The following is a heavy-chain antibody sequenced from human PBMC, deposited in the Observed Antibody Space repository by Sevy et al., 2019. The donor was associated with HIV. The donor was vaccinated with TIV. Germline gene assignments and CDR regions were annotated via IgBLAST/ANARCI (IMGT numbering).Heavy chain of an antibody. J-gene: IGHJ3*02. CDR1: GFNFSSYG. D-gene: IGHD3-3*01. CDR3: AKESGSYYDFWSGHDAFAI. V-gene: IGHV3-30*18. Sequence: GGSLRLSCAASGFNFSSYGMHWVRQAPGKGLEWVAVISYDGSSKYYADSVKGRFPISRDNSKNTVYLQINRLRAEDTAVYYCAKESGSYYDFWSGHDAFAIWGQGTMVTVSS. CDR2: ISYDGSSK.